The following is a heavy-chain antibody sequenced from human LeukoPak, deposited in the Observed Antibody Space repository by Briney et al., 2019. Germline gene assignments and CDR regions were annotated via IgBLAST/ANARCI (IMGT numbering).Heavy chain of an antibody. D-gene: IGHD3-16*01. CDR1: GFTFSSYA. CDR2: ILDSGYST. V-gene: IGHV3-23*01. J-gene: IGHJ6*03. CDR3: AKLGRTPLHNYYVGV. Sequence: PGGSLRLSCAASGFTFSSYAMSWVRQAPGKGLGWVSAILDSGYSTYYANSVKGRFTISRDNSNNTLYLQMNSLRAEDTAVYYCAKLGRTPLHNYYVGVWRKGPGSPSP.